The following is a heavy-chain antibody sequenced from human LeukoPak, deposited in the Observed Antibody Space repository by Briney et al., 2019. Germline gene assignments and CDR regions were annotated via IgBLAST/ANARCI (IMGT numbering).Heavy chain of an antibody. CDR3: ANHGYCSSTSCSGFDY. CDR1: GFTFSSYA. Sequence: QSGGSLRLPCAASGFTFSSYAMSWVRQAPGKGLEWVSAISGSGGSTYYADSVKGRFTISRDNSKNTLYLQMNSLRAEDTAVYYCANHGYCSSTSCSGFDYWARQPWSPSPQ. J-gene: IGHJ4*02. V-gene: IGHV3-23*01. D-gene: IGHD2-2*01. CDR2: ISGSGGST.